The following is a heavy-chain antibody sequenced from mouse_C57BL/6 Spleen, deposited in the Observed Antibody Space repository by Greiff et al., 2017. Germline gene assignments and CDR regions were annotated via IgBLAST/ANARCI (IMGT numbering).Heavy chain of an antibody. D-gene: IGHD1-1*02. CDR2: IRLKSDNYAT. CDR3: TEIYGGGLAY. Sequence: EVQVVESGGGLVQPGGSMKLSCVASGFTFSNYWLNWVGQSPAKGLEWVAQIRLKSDNYATPYAESVKGRFTISRDDSKSSVYLQMNNLRAEDTVICYCTEIYGGGLAYWGQGTLVTVAA. V-gene: IGHV6-3*01. J-gene: IGHJ3*01. CDR1: GFTFSNYW.